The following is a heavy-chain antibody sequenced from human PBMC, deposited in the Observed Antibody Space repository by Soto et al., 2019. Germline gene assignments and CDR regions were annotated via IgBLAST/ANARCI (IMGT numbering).Heavy chain of an antibody. Sequence: EVQLVESGGGLVQPGGSLRLSCTASGFTFTAHSMNWVRHAPGKGLEWLSYINDISNAIHYADSVKGRFAMSRDNAKKSVFLQMNSLRVEDTGVYYCARDRPTTFSADLWGQGTVVTVSS. CDR1: GFTFTAHS. J-gene: IGHJ3*01. CDR2: INDISNAI. V-gene: IGHV3-48*04. CDR3: ARDRPTTFSADL. D-gene: IGHD5-12*01.